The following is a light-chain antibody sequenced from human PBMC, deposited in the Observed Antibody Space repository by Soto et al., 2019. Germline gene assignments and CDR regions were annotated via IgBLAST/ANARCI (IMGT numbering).Light chain of an antibody. CDR2: DAS. J-gene: IGKJ5*01. V-gene: IGKV3-11*01. Sequence: EIVLTQSPATLSLSPGERATLSCRASQSVSSYLAWYQQKPGQAPRILIYDASNRATGIPARFSGSGSGTDFTLTISSLEPEDFAVYYGQQRSNWPPITFGQGTRLEIK. CDR1: QSVSSY. CDR3: QQRSNWPPIT.